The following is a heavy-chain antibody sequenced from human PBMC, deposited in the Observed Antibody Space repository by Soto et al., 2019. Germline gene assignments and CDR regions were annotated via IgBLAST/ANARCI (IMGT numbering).Heavy chain of an antibody. Sequence: TLSLTCTVSGGSVSSGSYYWSWIRQPPGKGLEWIGYIYYSGSTNYNPSLKSRVTISVDTSKNQFSLKLSSVTAADTAVYYCARVSSPYYYDSSGYRGYYFDYWGQGTLVTVSS. CDR2: IYYSGST. CDR3: ARVSSPYYYDSSGYRGYYFDY. V-gene: IGHV4-61*01. J-gene: IGHJ4*02. CDR1: GGSVSSGSYY. D-gene: IGHD3-22*01.